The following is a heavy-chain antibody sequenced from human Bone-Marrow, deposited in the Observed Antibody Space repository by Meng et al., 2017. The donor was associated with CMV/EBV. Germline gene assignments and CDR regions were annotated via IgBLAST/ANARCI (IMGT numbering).Heavy chain of an antibody. Sequence: GESLKISCAASGFTFSNAWMSWVRQAPGKGLEWVGRIKSKTDGGTTDYAAPVKGRFTISRDDSKNTPYLQMNSLKTEDTAVYYCTTDKESGIVVVPAQADYWGQGTLVTVSS. V-gene: IGHV3-15*01. CDR1: GFTFSNAW. D-gene: IGHD2-2*01. CDR2: IKSKTDGGTT. CDR3: TTDKESGIVVVPAQADY. J-gene: IGHJ4*02.